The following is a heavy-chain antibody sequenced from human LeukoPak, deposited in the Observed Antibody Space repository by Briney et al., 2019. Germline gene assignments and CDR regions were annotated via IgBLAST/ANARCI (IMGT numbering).Heavy chain of an antibody. Sequence: PGGSLRLSCAASGFTFSSYAMSWVRQAPGKGLEWVSAISGSGGSTYYADSVKGRFTISRDNSKNTLYLQMNSLRAEDTAVYYCAKAKPPEWYSSSWSDPFDYWGQGTLVTVSS. CDR1: GFTFSSYA. CDR3: AKAKPPEWYSSSWSDPFDY. V-gene: IGHV3-23*01. J-gene: IGHJ4*02. D-gene: IGHD6-13*01. CDR2: ISGSGGST.